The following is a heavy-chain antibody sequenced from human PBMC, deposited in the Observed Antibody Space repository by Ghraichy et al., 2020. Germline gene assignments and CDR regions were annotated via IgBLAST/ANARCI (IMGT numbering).Heavy chain of an antibody. CDR3: ARDYGDYGFDY. J-gene: IGHJ4*02. CDR2: IIPILGIA. Sequence: PVKVSCKASGGTFSSYAISWVRQAPGQGLEWMGRIIPILGIANYAQKFQGRVTITADKSTSTAYMELSSLRSEDTAVYYCARDYGDYGFDYWGQGTLVTVSS. V-gene: IGHV1-69*04. D-gene: IGHD4-17*01. CDR1: GGTFSSYA.